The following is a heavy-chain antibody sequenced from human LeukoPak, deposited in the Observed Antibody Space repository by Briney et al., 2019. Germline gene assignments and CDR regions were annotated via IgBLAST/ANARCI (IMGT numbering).Heavy chain of an antibody. D-gene: IGHD6-19*01. CDR3: AASAVVGTGVDY. J-gene: IGHJ4*02. Sequence: SETLSLTCTVSGGSISSYYWSWIRQPAGKGLEWIGRIYTSGSTNYNPSFKSRVTMSVDTSKNQFSLKLSSVTAADTAVYYCAASAVVGTGVDYWGQGTLVTVSS. V-gene: IGHV4-4*07. CDR1: GGSISSYY. CDR2: IYTSGST.